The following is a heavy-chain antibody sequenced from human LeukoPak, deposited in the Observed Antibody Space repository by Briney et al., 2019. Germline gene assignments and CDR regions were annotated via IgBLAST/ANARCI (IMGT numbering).Heavy chain of an antibody. V-gene: IGHV4-34*01. CDR3: AREGYCSSTSCYHFDY. D-gene: IGHD2-2*01. Sequence: PSETLSLTCAVYGGSFSGYYWSWIRQPPGKGLEWIGEINHSGSTNYNPSLKSRVTISVDTSKNQFSLKLSSVTAVDTAVYYCAREGYCSSTSCYHFDYWGQGTLVTVSS. CDR1: GGSFSGYY. CDR2: INHSGST. J-gene: IGHJ4*02.